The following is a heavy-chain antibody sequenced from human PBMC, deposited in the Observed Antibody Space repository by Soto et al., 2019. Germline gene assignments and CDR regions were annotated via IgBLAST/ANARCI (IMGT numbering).Heavy chain of an antibody. CDR2: IYWDDDK. Sequence: QITLKESGPTLVKPTQTLTLTCTFSGFSLSTNGVGVGWIRQPPGKALEWLALIYWDDDKRYSPSLKSRLTITKDTSKNQGVHTMTNMDPVDTATYYCAHRGGPEYFPHWGQGTLVTVSS. D-gene: IGHD3-16*01. CDR3: AHRGGPEYFPH. V-gene: IGHV2-5*02. J-gene: IGHJ1*01. CDR1: GFSLSTNGVG.